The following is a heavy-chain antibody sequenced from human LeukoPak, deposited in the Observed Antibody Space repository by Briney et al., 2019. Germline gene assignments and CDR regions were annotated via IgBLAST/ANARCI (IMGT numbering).Heavy chain of an antibody. V-gene: IGHV3-23*01. CDR3: AKDARTRHIVVVTAATYDY. J-gene: IGHJ4*02. Sequence: PGGSLRPSCAASGFTFSSYAMSWVRQAPGKGLEWVSAISGSGGSTYYADSVKGRFTISRDNSKNTLYLQMNSLRAEDTAVYYCAKDARTRHIVVVTAATYDYWGQGTLVTVSS. CDR1: GFTFSSYA. CDR2: ISGSGGST. D-gene: IGHD2-21*02.